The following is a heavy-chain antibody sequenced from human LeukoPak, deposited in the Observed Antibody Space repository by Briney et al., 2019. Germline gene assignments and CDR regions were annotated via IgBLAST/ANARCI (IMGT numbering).Heavy chain of an antibody. CDR2: IIPIFGTA. CDR3: ARGGTAMVTEYDAFDI. J-gene: IGHJ3*02. D-gene: IGHD5-18*01. CDR1: GGTFSSYA. Sequence: SVKVSCKASGGTFSSYAISWVRQAPGQGLEWMGGIIPIFGTANYAQKFQGRVMITADKSTSTAYMELSSLRSEDTAVYYCARGGTAMVTEYDAFDIWGQGTMVTVSS. V-gene: IGHV1-69*06.